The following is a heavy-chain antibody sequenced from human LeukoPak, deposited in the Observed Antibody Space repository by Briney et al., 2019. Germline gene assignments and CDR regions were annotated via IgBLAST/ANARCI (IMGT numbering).Heavy chain of an antibody. CDR3: ASGDYGDYFDY. Sequence: GGSLRLSCAASGFTFSNYWMHWVRQAPGKGLVWVSRINSDGSSTTYADPVKGRFTISRDNAKNTLYLQMNSLRAEDTAVYYCASGDYGDYFDYWGQGTLVTVSS. J-gene: IGHJ4*02. D-gene: IGHD4-17*01. CDR1: GFTFSNYW. V-gene: IGHV3-74*01. CDR2: INSDGSST.